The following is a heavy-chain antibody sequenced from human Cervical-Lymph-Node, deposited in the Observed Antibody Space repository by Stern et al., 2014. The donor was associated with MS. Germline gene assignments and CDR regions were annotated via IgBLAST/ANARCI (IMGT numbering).Heavy chain of an antibody. CDR3: AREQRNDFWTGSYFDT. V-gene: IGHV4-31*03. D-gene: IGHD3/OR15-3a*01. Sequence: QVQLQESGPGLVKPSQTLSLTCTVSGGSIDSDSFYWSWIRQHPGKGLEWIGYMYNNGDTYYNPSLKSRLAMSGDTSKNQVSLRLRSVTAADTAIYYCAREQRNDFWTGSYFDTWGQGILVTVSS. CDR1: GGSIDSDSFY. CDR2: MYNNGDT. J-gene: IGHJ5*02.